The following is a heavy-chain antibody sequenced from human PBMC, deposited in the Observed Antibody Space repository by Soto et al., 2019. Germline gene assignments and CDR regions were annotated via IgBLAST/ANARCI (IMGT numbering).Heavy chain of an antibody. Sequence: QLQLQESGSGLVKPSQTLSLTCAVSGGSISSGGYSWSWIGQPPGKGLEWIGYIYHSGSTYYNPSLKSRVTISVDRSKNQLSQKMSSVTAADTAVYFGARAEYRDAFDIWGQGTMVTVSS. CDR3: ARAEYRDAFDI. J-gene: IGHJ3*02. CDR1: GGSISSGGYS. CDR2: IYHSGST. D-gene: IGHD1-1*01. V-gene: IGHV4-30-2*01.